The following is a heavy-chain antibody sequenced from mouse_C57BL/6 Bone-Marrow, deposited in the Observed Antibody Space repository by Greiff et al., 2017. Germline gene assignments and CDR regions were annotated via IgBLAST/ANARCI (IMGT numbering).Heavy chain of an antibody. CDR3: ARQLGLRRDYYAMDY. CDR1: GFSLTSYG. J-gene: IGHJ4*01. CDR2: IWSDGST. Sequence: QVQLKESGPGLVAPSQSLSITCTVSGFSLTSYGVHWVRQPPGKGLEWLVVIWSDGSTTYNSALKSRLSISKDNSKSQVFLKMNSLQTDDTAMYYCARQLGLRRDYYAMDYWGQGTSVTVSS. D-gene: IGHD2-4*01. V-gene: IGHV2-6-1*01.